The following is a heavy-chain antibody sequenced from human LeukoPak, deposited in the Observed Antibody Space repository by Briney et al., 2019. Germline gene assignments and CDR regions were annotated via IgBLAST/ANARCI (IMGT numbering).Heavy chain of an antibody. CDR1: GFTFSSYA. CDR3: ASMGWDDYEYY. J-gene: IGHJ4*02. CDR2: ISYDGSNK. Sequence: PGGSLRLSCAASGFTFSSYAMHWVRQAPGKGLEWVAVISYDGSNKYYADSVKGRFTISRDNSKNTLYLQMNSLRAEDTAVYYCASMGWDDYEYYWGQGTLVTVSS. D-gene: IGHD4-17*01. V-gene: IGHV3-30-3*01.